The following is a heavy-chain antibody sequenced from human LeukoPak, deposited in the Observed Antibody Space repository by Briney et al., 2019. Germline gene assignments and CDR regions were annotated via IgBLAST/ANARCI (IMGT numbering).Heavy chain of an antibody. CDR2: ISSSSSTI. CDR3: AKATHSSRYDLDY. V-gene: IGHV3-48*01. D-gene: IGHD6-13*01. J-gene: IGHJ4*02. Sequence: GGSLRPSCAASGFTFSSYSMNWVRQAPGKGLEWVSYISSSSSTIYYADSVKGRFTISRDNSKNTLYLQMNSLRAEDTAVYYCAKATHSSRYDLDYWGQGTLVTVSS. CDR1: GFTFSSYS.